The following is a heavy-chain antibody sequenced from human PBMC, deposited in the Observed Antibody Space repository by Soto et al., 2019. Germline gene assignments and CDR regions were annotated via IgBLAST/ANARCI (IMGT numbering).Heavy chain of an antibody. CDR1: GFTFSGSA. CDR3: TRVPPRKWFGELQPPFDY. Sequence: HPGGSLRLSCAASGFTFSGSAMHWVRQASGKGLEWVGRIRSKANSYATAYAASVKGRFTISRDDSKNTAYLQMNSLKTEDTAVYYCTRVPPRKWFGELQPPFDYWGQGTLVTVSS. V-gene: IGHV3-73*01. J-gene: IGHJ4*02. CDR2: IRSKANSYAT. D-gene: IGHD3-10*01.